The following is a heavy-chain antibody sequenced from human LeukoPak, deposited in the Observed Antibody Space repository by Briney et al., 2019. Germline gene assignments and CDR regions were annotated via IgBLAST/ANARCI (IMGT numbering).Heavy chain of an antibody. J-gene: IGHJ4*02. CDR1: GGTFSSYA. V-gene: IGHV1-69*04. D-gene: IGHD1-26*01. CDR2: IIPILGIA. CDR3: ARDFGYSGSYPDY. Sequence: SVKVSCKASGGTFSSYAITWVRQAPGQGLEWMGRIIPILGIANCAQKFQGRVTITADKSTSTAYMDLSSLRSEDTAVYYCARDFGYSGSYPDYWGQGTLVTVSS.